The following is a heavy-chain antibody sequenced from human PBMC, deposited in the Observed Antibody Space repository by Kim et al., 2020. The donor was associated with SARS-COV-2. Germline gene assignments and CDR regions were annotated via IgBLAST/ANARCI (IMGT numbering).Heavy chain of an antibody. CDR2: T. J-gene: IGHJ4*02. V-gene: IGHV1-18*01. CDR3: AREVFAVAPDY. D-gene: IGHD6-19*01. Sequence: TNYAQTLQGRVTMTTDTSTSTAYMELRSLRSDDTAVYYCAREVFAVAPDYWGQGTLVTVSS.